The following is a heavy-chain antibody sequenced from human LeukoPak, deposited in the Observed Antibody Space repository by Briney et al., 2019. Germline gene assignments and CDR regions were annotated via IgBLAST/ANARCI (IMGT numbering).Heavy chain of an antibody. CDR3: ARDSRSSSGWYGDY. D-gene: IGHD6-19*01. CDR2: IIPIFGTA. V-gene: IGHV1-69*05. J-gene: IGHJ4*02. Sequence: SVKVSCKASGYTFTSYAISWVRQAPGQGLEWMGGIIPIFGTANYAQKFQGRVTVTTDESTSTAYMELSSLRSEDTAVYYCARDSRSSSGWYGDYWGQGTLVTVSS. CDR1: GYTFTSYA.